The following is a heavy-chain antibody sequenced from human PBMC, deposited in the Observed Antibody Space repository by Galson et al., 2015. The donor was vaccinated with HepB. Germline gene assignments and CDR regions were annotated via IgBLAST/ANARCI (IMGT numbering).Heavy chain of an antibody. J-gene: IGHJ4*02. Sequence: CAISGDSVSSNSAAWNWIRQSPSRGLEWLGRTYYRSKWYHDYAVSVRGRMTIDPDTSKNQFSLQLNSVTPEDTAVYYYARDQDSSSWFVRYFDCWGQGTLVNVSS. CDR1: GDSVSSNSAA. CDR3: ARDQDSSSWFVRYFDC. CDR2: TYYRSKWYH. D-gene: IGHD6-13*01. V-gene: IGHV6-1*01.